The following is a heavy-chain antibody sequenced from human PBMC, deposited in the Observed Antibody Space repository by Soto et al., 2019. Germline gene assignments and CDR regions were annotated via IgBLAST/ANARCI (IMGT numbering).Heavy chain of an antibody. CDR3: AKTDGYEVEY. J-gene: IGHJ4*02. CDR2: IYPGDSDT. CDR1: GYSFVSYW. D-gene: IGHD5-18*01. Sequence: GESLKSSCKGSGYSFVSYWIAWVRQMPGKGLEWMGSIYPGDSDTTYSPSIQGQVTISADKSSTTVYLQWNTLKASDTAMYYCAKTDGYEVEYWGQGTQVTVSS. V-gene: IGHV5-51*01.